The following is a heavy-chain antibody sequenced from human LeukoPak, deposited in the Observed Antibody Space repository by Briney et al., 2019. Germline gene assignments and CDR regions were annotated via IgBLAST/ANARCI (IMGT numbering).Heavy chain of an antibody. D-gene: IGHD2-2*01. CDR1: GGSISSYY. CDR2: S. CDR3: ARVLGLYQEGMDV. V-gene: IGHV4-59*12. Sequence: SETLSLTCTVSGGSISSYYWGWIRQSPGTGLQWIGTSYQGASLKSRVTISLDTSKNQFSLRLTSVTAADTAVYYCARVLGLYQEGMDVWGPGITVTVSS. J-gene: IGHJ6*02.